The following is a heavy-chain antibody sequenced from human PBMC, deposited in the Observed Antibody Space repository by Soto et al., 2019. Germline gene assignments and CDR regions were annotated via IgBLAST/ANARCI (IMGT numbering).Heavy chain of an antibody. D-gene: IGHD3-3*01. V-gene: IGHV4-61*01. CDR1: GGSVSSGSYY. CDR2: IYYSGST. Sequence: SETLSLTCTVSGGSVSSGSYYWSWIRQPPGTGLEWIGYIYYSGSTNYNPSLKSRVTISVDTSKNQFSLKLRSVTAADTAVYYCARHPYDFWSGPNYYGMDVWGQGTTVTVSS. J-gene: IGHJ6*02. CDR3: ARHPYDFWSGPNYYGMDV.